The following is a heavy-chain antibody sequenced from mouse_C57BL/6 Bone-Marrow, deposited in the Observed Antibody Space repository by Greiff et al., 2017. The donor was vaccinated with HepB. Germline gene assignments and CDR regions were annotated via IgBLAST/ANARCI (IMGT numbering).Heavy chain of an antibody. CDR1: GYTFTDYY. J-gene: IGHJ2*01. CDR2: IYPGSGNT. CDR3: ARSITTVVEGFDY. Sequence: QVQLQQSGAELVRPGASVKLSCKASGYTFTDYYINWVKQRPGQGLEWIARIYPGSGNTYYNEKFKGKATLTAEKSSSTAYMQLSSLTSEDSAVYFCARSITTVVEGFDYWGQGTTLTVSS. V-gene: IGHV1-76*01. D-gene: IGHD1-1*01.